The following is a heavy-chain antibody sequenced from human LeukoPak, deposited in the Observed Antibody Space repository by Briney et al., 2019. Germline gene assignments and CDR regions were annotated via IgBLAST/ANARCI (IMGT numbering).Heavy chain of an antibody. Sequence: GGSLRLSCAASGFIFRNYAMSWVRQAPGKGLEWVSAITGSGDTTYYADSEKGRFTISRDNSKNTLYVEMNTLRAEDTAVYYCAKWGDYDILTGYYVSDFWGQGTLVTVSS. CDR1: GFIFRNYA. D-gene: IGHD3-9*01. J-gene: IGHJ4*02. CDR2: ITGSGDTT. V-gene: IGHV3-23*01. CDR3: AKWGDYDILTGYYVSDF.